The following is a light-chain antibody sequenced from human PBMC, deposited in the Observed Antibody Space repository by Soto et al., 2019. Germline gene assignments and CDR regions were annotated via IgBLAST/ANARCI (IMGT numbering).Light chain of an antibody. CDR3: QQYNDWPRT. Sequence: ETVMTQSPATLSVSPGERVTLSCRASEGVGSSLAWYQQKPGQAPRVLIYGASTTAPGIPARFSGSGSGTEFTLTISSLQSEDSAVYHCQQYNDWPRTFGQGTK. CDR2: GAS. V-gene: IGKV3-15*01. J-gene: IGKJ1*01. CDR1: EGVGSS.